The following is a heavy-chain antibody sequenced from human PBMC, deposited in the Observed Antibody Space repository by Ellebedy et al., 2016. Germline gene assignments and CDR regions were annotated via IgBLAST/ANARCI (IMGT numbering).Heavy chain of an antibody. CDR2: INPSGGRT. J-gene: IGHJ6*02. V-gene: IGHV1-46*01. CDR3: ARDPFMGGYYYGMDV. Sequence: ASVKVSXKASGYTFTSYYMHWVRQAPGQGLEWMGIINPSGGRTSYAQKFRGRVTMTRDTSTSTVYMELSSLRSEDTAVYYCARDPFMGGYYYGMDVWGQGTTVTVSS. CDR1: GYTFTSYY. D-gene: IGHD3-16*01.